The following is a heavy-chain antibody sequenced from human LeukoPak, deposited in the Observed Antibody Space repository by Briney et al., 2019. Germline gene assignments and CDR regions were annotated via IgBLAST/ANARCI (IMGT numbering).Heavy chain of an antibody. D-gene: IGHD6-13*01. CDR2: MNSNSGNT. CDR1: GYTFTSYD. Sequence: ASVKVSCKASGYTFTSYDINWVRQATGQGLGWMGWMNSNSGNTGYAQKFQGRVTMTRNTSISTAYMELSSLRSEDTAVYYCARGTRSIAAAATRVYYFDYWGHGTLVTVSS. V-gene: IGHV1-8*01. CDR3: ARGTRSIAAAATRVYYFDY. J-gene: IGHJ4*01.